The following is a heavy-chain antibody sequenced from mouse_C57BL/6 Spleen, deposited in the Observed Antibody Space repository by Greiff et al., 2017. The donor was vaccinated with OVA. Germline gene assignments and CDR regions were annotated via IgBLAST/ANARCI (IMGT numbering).Heavy chain of an antibody. J-gene: IGHJ4*01. V-gene: IGHV1-59*01. Sequence: VQLQQPGAELVRPGTSVKLSCKASGYTFTSYWMHWVKQRPGQGLEWIGVIDPSDSYTNYNQKFKGKATLTVDTSSSTAYMQLSSLTSEDSAVYYCARGDSNYAMDYWGQGTSVTVSP. CDR3: ARGDSNYAMDY. CDR1: GYTFTSYW. D-gene: IGHD2-5*01. CDR2: IDPSDSYT.